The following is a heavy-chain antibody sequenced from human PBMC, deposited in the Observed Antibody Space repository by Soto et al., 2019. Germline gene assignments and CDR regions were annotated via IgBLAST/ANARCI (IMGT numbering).Heavy chain of an antibody. CDR1: GFSLSTSGMC. Sequence: SGPTLVNPTQTLTLTCTFSGFSLSTSGMCVSWIRQPPGKALEWLALIDWDDDKYYSTSLKTRLTISKDTSKNQVVLTMTNMDPVDTATYYCARTRIAVAIYYYYYGMDVWGKGTTVTVSS. D-gene: IGHD6-19*01. V-gene: IGHV2-70*01. J-gene: IGHJ6*04. CDR2: IDWDDDK. CDR3: ARTRIAVAIYYYYYGMDV.